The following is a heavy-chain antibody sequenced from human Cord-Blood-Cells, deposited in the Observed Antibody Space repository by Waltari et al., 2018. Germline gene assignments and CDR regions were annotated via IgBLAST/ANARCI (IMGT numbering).Heavy chain of an antibody. Sequence: QVQLQQWGAGLLKPSETLSLTCAVYGGSFSGYYWSWIRQPPGKGLAWIGEINHSGSTNYNPSLKSRVTISVDTSKNQFSLKLSSVTAADTAVYYCARGGGYYYDSSGYYYYYGMDVWGQGTTVTVSS. J-gene: IGHJ6*02. CDR3: ARGGGYYYDSSGYYYYYGMDV. CDR2: INHSGST. V-gene: IGHV4-34*01. CDR1: GGSFSGYY. D-gene: IGHD3-22*01.